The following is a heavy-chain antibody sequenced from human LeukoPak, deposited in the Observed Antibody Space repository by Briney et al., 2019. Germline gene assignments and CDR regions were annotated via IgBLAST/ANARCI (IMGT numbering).Heavy chain of an antibody. CDR1: GYTFTGYY. D-gene: IGHD3-3*01. V-gene: IGHV1-2*06. CDR2: INPNSGGT. Sequence: ASVKVSCKASGYTFTGYYMHWVRQAPGQGLEWMGRINPNSGGTNYAQKFQGRVTLTRDTSISTAYMELSRLRSDDTAVYYCARDRSPDFWSGYYRDAFDIWGQGTMVTVSS. J-gene: IGHJ3*02. CDR3: ARDRSPDFWSGYYRDAFDI.